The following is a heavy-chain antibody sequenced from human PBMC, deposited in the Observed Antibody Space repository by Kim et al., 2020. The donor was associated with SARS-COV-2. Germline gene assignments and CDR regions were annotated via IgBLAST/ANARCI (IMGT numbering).Heavy chain of an antibody. CDR3: ARALGSRGSYYPHYYYYYGMDV. Sequence: GGSLRLSCAASGFTFSSYDMHWVRQAPGKGLEWVSAIGNAGSTYYPGSVKDRFTISRENSTNTLYLQMNSLRAGDTAVYYCARALGSRGSYYPHYYYYYGMDVWGQGTTVTVSS. J-gene: IGHJ6*02. V-gene: IGHV3-13*01. CDR1: GFTFSSYD. CDR2: IGNAGST. D-gene: IGHD3-22*01.